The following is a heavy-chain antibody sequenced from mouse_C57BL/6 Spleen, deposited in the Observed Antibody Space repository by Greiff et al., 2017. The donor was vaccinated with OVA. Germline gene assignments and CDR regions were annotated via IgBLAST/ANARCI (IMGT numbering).Heavy chain of an antibody. CDR2: IHPNSGST. Sequence: VQLQQPGAELVKPGASVKLSCKASGYTFTSYWMHWVKQRPGQGLEWIGMIHPNSGSTNYNEKFKSKATLTVDKSSSTAYMQLSSLTSEDSAVYYCARCGYYRYYAMDYWGQGTSVTVSS. J-gene: IGHJ4*01. D-gene: IGHD2-3*01. CDR3: ARCGYYRYYAMDY. CDR1: GYTFTSYW. V-gene: IGHV1-64*01.